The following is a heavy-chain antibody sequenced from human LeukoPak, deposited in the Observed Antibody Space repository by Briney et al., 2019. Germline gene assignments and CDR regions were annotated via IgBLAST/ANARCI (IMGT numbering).Heavy chain of an antibody. V-gene: IGHV4-4*02. J-gene: IGHJ5*02. CDR2: IYHSGST. CDR1: GGSISSSNW. D-gene: IGHD1-1*01. Sequence: SETLSLTCAVSGGSISSSNWWSWVRQPPGKGLEWIGEIYHSGSTNHNPSLKSRVTISVDKSKNQFSLKLSSVTAADTAVYYCARTQLVESNWFDPWGQGTLVTVSS. CDR3: ARTQLVESNWFDP.